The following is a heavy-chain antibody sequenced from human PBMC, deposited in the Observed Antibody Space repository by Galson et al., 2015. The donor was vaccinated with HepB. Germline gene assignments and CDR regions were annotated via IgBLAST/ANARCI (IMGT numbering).Heavy chain of an antibody. Sequence: SVKVSCKASGYTFTSYAMHWVRQAPGQRLEWMGWINAGNGNTKYSQKFQGRVTITRDTSASTAYMELSSLRSEDTAVYYCATTTVGRLYYYYMDVWGKGTTVTVSS. D-gene: IGHD4-17*01. CDR1: GYTFTSYA. CDR3: ATTTVGRLYYYYMDV. CDR2: INAGNGNT. V-gene: IGHV1-3*01. J-gene: IGHJ6*03.